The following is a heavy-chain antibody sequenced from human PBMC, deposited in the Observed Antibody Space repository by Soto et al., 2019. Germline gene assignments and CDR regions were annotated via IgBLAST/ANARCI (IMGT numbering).Heavy chain of an antibody. CDR1: GLIFSDVG. CDR3: TTSNLGVDF. Sequence: PGGSLRLSCAASGLIFSDVGMTWVRQAPGKGLEWVGRIKTKPDDGTIDYAAPVRGRFTISRDDSKNTLYLQMTSLTPDDTGVYYCTTSNLGVDFWGPGTLVTVSS. J-gene: IGHJ4*02. V-gene: IGHV3-15*01. D-gene: IGHD1-1*01. CDR2: IKTKPDDGTI.